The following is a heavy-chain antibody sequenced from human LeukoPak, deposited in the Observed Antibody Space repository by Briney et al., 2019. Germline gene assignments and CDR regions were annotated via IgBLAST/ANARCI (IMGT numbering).Heavy chain of an antibody. CDR2: IYTGDSDT. Sequence: GESLKISCKGSGYSFTSYWIGWVRQMPGKGLEWVGIIYTGDSDTRYSPSFQGQVTISADKSISTAYLQWSSLKASDTAMYYCARQPGRSWYAGYYYYGMDVWGKGTTVTVSS. CDR3: ARQPGRSWYAGYYYYGMDV. D-gene: IGHD6-13*01. V-gene: IGHV5-51*01. CDR1: GYSFTSYW. J-gene: IGHJ6*04.